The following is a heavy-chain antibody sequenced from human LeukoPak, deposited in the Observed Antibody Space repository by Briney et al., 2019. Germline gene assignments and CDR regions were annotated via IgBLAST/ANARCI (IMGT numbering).Heavy chain of an antibody. J-gene: IGHJ4*02. CDR3: ARAGSSGWYGGLFDY. V-gene: IGHV3-48*03. D-gene: IGHD6-19*01. CDR1: GFTFSSYE. CDR2: ISSSGSTI. Sequence: GGSLRLSCAASGFTFSSYEMNWVRQAPGKGLEWVSYISSSGSTIYYADSVKGRFTISRDNAKNSLYLQMNSLRAEGTAVYYCARAGSSGWYGGLFDYWGQGTLVTVSS.